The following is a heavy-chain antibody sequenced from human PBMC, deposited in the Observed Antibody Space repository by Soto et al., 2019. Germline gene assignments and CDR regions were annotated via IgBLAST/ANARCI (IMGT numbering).Heavy chain of an antibody. Sequence: SETLSLTCTVSGGSISSGGYYWSWIRQHPGKGLEWIGYIYYSGSTYYNPSLKSRVTISVDPSKNQFSLKLSSVTAADTAVYYCARDQRPYYYDSSGPRGAFDIWGQGTMVTVSS. CDR1: GGSISSGGYY. CDR2: IYYSGST. J-gene: IGHJ3*02. CDR3: ARDQRPYYYDSSGPRGAFDI. D-gene: IGHD3-22*01. V-gene: IGHV4-31*03.